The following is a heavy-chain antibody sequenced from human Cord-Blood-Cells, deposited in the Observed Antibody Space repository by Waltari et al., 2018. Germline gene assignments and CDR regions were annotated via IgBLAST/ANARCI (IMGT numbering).Heavy chain of an antibody. CDR1: GGSFSGYY. Sequence: QVQLQQWGAGLLKPSETLSLTCAVYGGSFSGYYWSWIRQPPGKGLEWSGEINQSGSTNYNPSRKSRVTISVDTSKIQFSRKLSSVTAADTAVYYCAGAGAVAGKGQYYYYYYGMDVWGQGTTVTVSS. CDR2: INQSGST. CDR3: AGAGAVAGKGQYYYYYYGMDV. J-gene: IGHJ6*02. V-gene: IGHV4-34*01. D-gene: IGHD6-19*01.